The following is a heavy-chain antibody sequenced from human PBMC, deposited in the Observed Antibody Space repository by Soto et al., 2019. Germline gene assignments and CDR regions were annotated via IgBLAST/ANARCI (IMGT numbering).Heavy chain of an antibody. Sequence: ASVKVSCKAFGYTFTSYGISWVRQAPGQGLEWMGWISAYNGNTNYAQKLQGRVTMTRDTSTSTVYMELSSLRSEDTAVYYCATLAVAGRGTVYYYYGMDVWGQGTTVTVSS. CDR1: GYTFTSYG. V-gene: IGHV1-18*01. J-gene: IGHJ6*02. CDR3: ATLAVAGRGTVYYYYGMDV. D-gene: IGHD6-19*01. CDR2: ISAYNGNT.